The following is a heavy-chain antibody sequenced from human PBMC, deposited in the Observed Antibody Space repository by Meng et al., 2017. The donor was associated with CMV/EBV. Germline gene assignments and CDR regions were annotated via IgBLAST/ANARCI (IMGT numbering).Heavy chain of an antibody. V-gene: IGHV3-74*01. Sequence: GESLKISCAASGFTFSSYWMHWVRQAPGKGLMWVSRINSDGSSTSYADSVKGRFTISRDNAKNTLYLQMNSLRAEDTAVYYCARGTYDFWSGYKYYGMDVWGQGTTVTSP. CDR1: GFTFSSYW. CDR3: ARGTYDFWSGYKYYGMDV. CDR2: INSDGSST. D-gene: IGHD3-3*01. J-gene: IGHJ6*02.